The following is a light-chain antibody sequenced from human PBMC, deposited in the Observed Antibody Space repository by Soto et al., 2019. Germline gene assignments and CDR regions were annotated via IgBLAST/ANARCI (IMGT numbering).Light chain of an antibody. Sequence: QSVLTQPASVSGSQGQSITISCTGTSSDVGAYNSVSWYQQHPGKAPKLMIYDVTNRPSGISNRFSGSKSVNTASLTISGLQAEDEADYYCSSYTSSNTVVFGGGTKLTVL. CDR2: DVT. J-gene: IGLJ3*02. CDR1: SSDVGAYNS. CDR3: SSYTSSNTVV. V-gene: IGLV2-14*01.